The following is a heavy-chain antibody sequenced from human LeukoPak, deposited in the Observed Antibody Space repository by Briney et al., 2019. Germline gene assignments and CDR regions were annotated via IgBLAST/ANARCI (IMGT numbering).Heavy chain of an antibody. J-gene: IGHJ4*02. CDR1: GFTFSNYG. Sequence: GGSLRLSCAASGFTFSNYGMTWVRQAPGKGLEWVSGISDSGGSTKHAVSVKGRSTISRNDARRTVYLQMNTLTGDDTAMYYCARSRWSGFVDRWGPGTLVTVSS. CDR3: ARSRWSGFVDR. CDR2: ISDSGGST. V-gene: IGHV3-23*01. D-gene: IGHD3-3*01.